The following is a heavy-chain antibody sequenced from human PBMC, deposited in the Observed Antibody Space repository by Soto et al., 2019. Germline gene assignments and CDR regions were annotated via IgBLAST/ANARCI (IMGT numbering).Heavy chain of an antibody. Sequence: QVQLVESGGGVVQPGRSLRLSCAASGFTFSSCGMHWVRQAPGKGLEWVAVISYDGSNIYYADSVKGRFTISRDNSKSTLYLQMTRLRAEDTAVFYCAKVLDYSNGWGTFDYWGQGTLVTVSS. V-gene: IGHV3-30*18. CDR3: AKVLDYSNGWGTFDY. CDR2: ISYDGSNI. CDR1: GFTFSSCG. J-gene: IGHJ4*02. D-gene: IGHD6-19*01.